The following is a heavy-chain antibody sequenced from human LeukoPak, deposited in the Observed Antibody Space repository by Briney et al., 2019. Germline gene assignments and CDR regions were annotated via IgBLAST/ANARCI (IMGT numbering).Heavy chain of an antibody. Sequence: ASVKVSCKASGYTFSSYYMHWLRQAPGQGLEWMGIINPSGGSTNYAQKFQGRVTMTRDTSTSTVYMELRSLRSEDTAVYYCARAYRAGVTTFDCWGQGTLVTVSS. V-gene: IGHV1-46*01. J-gene: IGHJ4*02. D-gene: IGHD1-26*01. CDR2: INPSGGST. CDR3: ARAYRAGVTTFDC. CDR1: GYTFSSYY.